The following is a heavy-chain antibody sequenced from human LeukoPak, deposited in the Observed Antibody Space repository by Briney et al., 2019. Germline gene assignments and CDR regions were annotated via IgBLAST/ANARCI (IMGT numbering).Heavy chain of an antibody. J-gene: IGHJ2*01. CDR3: ARVLWFGELLTSWYFDL. Sequence: GGSLRLSCAGSGFTFSTYAMHWVRQAPGKGLVWVSRIDSDGSSASYAESVKGRFTISRDNAKNTLYLQLNSLRAEDTAVYYCARVLWFGELLTSWYFDLWGRGSLDTVSS. CDR2: IDSDGSSA. V-gene: IGHV3-74*01. D-gene: IGHD3-10*01. CDR1: GFTFSTYA.